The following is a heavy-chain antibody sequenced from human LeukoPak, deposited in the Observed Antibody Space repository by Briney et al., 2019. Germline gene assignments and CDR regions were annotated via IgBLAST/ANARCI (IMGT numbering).Heavy chain of an antibody. CDR2: IYYSGST. CDR3: ARGTYYYDSSGYKGGDAFDI. CDR1: GGSISSGDYY. V-gene: IGHV4-30-4*01. D-gene: IGHD3-22*01. J-gene: IGHJ3*02. Sequence: KPSETLSLTCTVSGGSISSGDYYWSWIRQPPGKGLEWIGYIYYSGSTYYNPSLKSRVTISVDTSKNQFSLKLSSVTAADTAVYYCARGTYYYDSSGYKGGDAFDIWGQGTMVTVSS.